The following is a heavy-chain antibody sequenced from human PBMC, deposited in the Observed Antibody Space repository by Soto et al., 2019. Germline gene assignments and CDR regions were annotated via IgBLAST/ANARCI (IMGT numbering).Heavy chain of an antibody. J-gene: IGHJ3*02. CDR3: ARDRAHGFDI. CDR2: ISADKGNT. V-gene: IGHV1-18*01. CDR1: GYTFSNNG. Sequence: ASVKVSCKASGYTFSNNGISWVRQAPGQGLEWMGWISADKGNTNYAQKLQGRVTMTRDTSTSTVYMELRSLRSEDTAVYYCARDRAHGFDIWGRGTMVTVSS.